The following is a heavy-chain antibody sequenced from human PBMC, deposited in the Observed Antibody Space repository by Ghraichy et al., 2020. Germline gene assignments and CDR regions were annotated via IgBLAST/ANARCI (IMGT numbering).Heavy chain of an antibody. CDR3: ARGANNWFDP. V-gene: IGHV4-34*01. Sequence: SETLSLTCAVYGGSFSGYYWSWIRQPPGKGLEWIGEINHSGSTNYNPSLKSRVTISVDTSKNQFSLKLSSVTAADTAVYYCARGANNWFDPWGQGTLVTVSS. CDR1: GGSFSGYY. CDR2: INHSGST. J-gene: IGHJ5*02.